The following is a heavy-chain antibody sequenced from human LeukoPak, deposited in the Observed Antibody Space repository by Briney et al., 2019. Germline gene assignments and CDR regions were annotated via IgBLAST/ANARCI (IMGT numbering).Heavy chain of an antibody. CDR1: GFSVSGNY. J-gene: IGHJ6*02. V-gene: IGHV3-53*05. CDR3: AKAYDFWSPLYGMDV. CDR2: IYTDGST. D-gene: IGHD3-3*01. Sequence: GGSLRLSCAASGFSVSGNYMSWVRQAPGKGLEWVSLIYTDGSTYYADSVKGRFTISKDNSKNTLYLQMNSLRAEDTAVYYCAKAYDFWSPLYGMDVWGQGTTVTVSS.